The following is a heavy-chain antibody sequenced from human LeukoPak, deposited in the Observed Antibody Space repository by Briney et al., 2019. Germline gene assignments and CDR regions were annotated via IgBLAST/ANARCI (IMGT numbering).Heavy chain of an antibody. D-gene: IGHD3-10*01. CDR2: IIPIFGTA. Sequence: SVKVSCKASGYTFTGYYMHWVRQAPGQGLEWMGGIIPIFGTANYAQKFQGRVTITADESTSTAYMELSSLRSEDTAVYYCARDSVYYGSGSPGAYWGQGTLVTVSS. CDR1: GYTFTGYY. J-gene: IGHJ4*02. V-gene: IGHV1-69*13. CDR3: ARDSVYYGSGSPGAY.